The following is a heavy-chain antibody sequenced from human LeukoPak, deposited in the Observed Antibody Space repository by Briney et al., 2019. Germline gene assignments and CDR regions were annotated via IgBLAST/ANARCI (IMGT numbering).Heavy chain of an antibody. CDR2: IFHSGST. CDR1: GGSISSGTYY. Sequence: SETLSLTCTVSGGSISSGTYYWTWIRLPPGKGLEWIGYIFHSGSTYYNPSLKSRVTISIDRSKNQFSLNLNSVTAADTAVYYCARDRTASAFDIWGQGTMVTVSS. CDR3: ARDRTASAFDI. V-gene: IGHV4-30-2*01. J-gene: IGHJ3*02.